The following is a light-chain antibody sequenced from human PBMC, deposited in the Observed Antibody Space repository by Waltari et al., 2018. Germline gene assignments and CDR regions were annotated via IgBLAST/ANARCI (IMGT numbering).Light chain of an antibody. CDR1: QSISDS. V-gene: IGKV1-39*01. J-gene: IGKJ1*01. CDR3: QQSYGVPKT. Sequence: DIQMTQSPSSLSASVGDRVTITCRASQSISDSLNWYQQKPGKPPKLIYAASSLQSGVPSRFSGSGSGTDFTLTISSLQPEDFATYYCQQSYGVPKTFGQGTRVEIK. CDR2: AAS.